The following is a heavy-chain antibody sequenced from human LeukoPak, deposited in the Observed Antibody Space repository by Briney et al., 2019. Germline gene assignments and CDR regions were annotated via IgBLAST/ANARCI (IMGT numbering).Heavy chain of an antibody. V-gene: IGHV4-59*08. CDR2: IYYSGST. CDR3: ARLTASDSSGVDY. Sequence: KPSETLSLTCTVSGGSISSYYWSWLRQPPGKGLEWIGYIYYSGSTNYNPSLKSRVTISVDTSKNQFSLKLSSVTAADTAVYYCARLTASDSSGVDYWGQGTLVTVSS. J-gene: IGHJ4*02. D-gene: IGHD6-19*01. CDR1: GGSISSYY.